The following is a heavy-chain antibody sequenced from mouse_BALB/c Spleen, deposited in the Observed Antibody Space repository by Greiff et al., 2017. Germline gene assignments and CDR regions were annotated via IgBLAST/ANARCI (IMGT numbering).Heavy chain of an antibody. Sequence: EVQLQESGPELVKPGASVKISCKASGYTFTDYNMHWVKQSHGKSLEWIGYIYPYNGGTGFNQKFKSKATLTVDNSSSTAYMELRSLTSEDSAVYYCARKEGYGNYYAMDYWGQGTSVTVSS. CDR1: GYTFTDYN. CDR3: ARKEGYGNYYAMDY. CDR2: IYPYNGGT. V-gene: IGHV1S29*02. J-gene: IGHJ4*01. D-gene: IGHD2-10*02.